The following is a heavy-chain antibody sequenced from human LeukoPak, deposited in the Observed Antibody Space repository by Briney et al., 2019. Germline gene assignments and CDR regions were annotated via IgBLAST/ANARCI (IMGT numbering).Heavy chain of an antibody. J-gene: IGHJ4*02. CDR2: INHSGST. Sequence: SETLSLTCAVYGGSFSGYYWSWIRQSPGKGLEWVGEINHSGSTNYNPSLKSRVTISVVTSRNQFSLKLSSVTAADTAVYYCARELYSSGWYRGTYYFDYWGQGTLVTVSS. D-gene: IGHD6-19*01. CDR3: ARELYSSGWYRGTYYFDY. V-gene: IGHV4-34*01. CDR1: GGSFSGYY.